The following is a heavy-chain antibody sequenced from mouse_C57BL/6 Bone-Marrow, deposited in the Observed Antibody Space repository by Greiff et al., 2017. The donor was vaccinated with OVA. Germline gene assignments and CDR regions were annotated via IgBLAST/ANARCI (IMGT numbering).Heavy chain of an antibody. CDR2: IYPGSGST. D-gene: IGHD1-1*01. CDR3: ARDYYGSSYL. J-gene: IGHJ2*01. Sequence: QVQLQHPGAELVKPGASVKMSCKASGYTFTSYWITWVKQRPGQGLEWIGDIYPGSGSTNYNEKFKSKATLTVDTSSSTAYMQLSSLTSEDSAVYYCARDYYGSSYLWGQGTTLTVSS. V-gene: IGHV1-55*01. CDR1: GYTFTSYW.